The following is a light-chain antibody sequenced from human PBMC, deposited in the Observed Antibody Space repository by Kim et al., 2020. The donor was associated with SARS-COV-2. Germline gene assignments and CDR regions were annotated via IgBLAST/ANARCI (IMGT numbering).Light chain of an antibody. J-gene: IGKJ2*01. CDR1: RSAGNK. Sequence: SPVERVTLASRASRSAGNKLAWYQQQPGQAPRLLIYGTSTRATGIPPRFSGSGSDTEFTLTISSLQSADFAVYYCQQYHSWPPFTFGQWTKVDIK. CDR3: QQYHSWPPFT. CDR2: GTS. V-gene: IGKV3-15*01.